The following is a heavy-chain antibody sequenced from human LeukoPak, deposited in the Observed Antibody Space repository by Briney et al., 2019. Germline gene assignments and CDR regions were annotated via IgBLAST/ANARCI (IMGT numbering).Heavy chain of an antibody. V-gene: IGHV3-9*01. D-gene: IGHD6-13*01. CDR2: ISWNSGSI. CDR1: GGSISSYY. CDR3: AKDGIAAAGLDY. J-gene: IGHJ4*02. Sequence: LSLTCTVSGGSISSYYWSWIRQPPGKGLEWVSGISWNSGSIGYAHSVKGRFTISRDNAKNSLYLQMNSLRAEDTALYYCAKDGIAAAGLDYWGQGTLLTVSS.